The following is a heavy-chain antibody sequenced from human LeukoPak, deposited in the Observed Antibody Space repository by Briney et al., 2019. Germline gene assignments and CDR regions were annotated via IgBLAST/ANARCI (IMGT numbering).Heavy chain of an antibody. Sequence: SQTLSLTCGISGDSVSSNSAAWNWIRQSPSGGLEWLGRTYYRSKWFNNYAVSVKSRITINPDSSKNQVSLQLNSVTPEDTAMYYCAREYSRGRFDYWGQGTLVTVSS. D-gene: IGHD5-18*01. CDR2: TYYRSKWFN. CDR3: AREYSRGRFDY. J-gene: IGHJ4*02. V-gene: IGHV6-1*01. CDR1: GDSVSSNSAA.